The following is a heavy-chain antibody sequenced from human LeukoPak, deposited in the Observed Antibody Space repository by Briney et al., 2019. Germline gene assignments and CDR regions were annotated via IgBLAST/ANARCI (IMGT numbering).Heavy chain of an antibody. CDR1: AYTFSGYY. D-gene: IGHD2-21*01. Sequence: ASVKVSCKAPAYTFSGYYIHWVRQAPGQGLEWMGWINFNSGGKIFAEKFQDRVTMARGTSINTAYMELSRLRSDDTAVYYCARQIVSGSMGCDFWGQGTLVTVSS. V-gene: IGHV1-2*02. J-gene: IGHJ4*02. CDR3: ARQIVSGSMGCDF. CDR2: INFNSGGK.